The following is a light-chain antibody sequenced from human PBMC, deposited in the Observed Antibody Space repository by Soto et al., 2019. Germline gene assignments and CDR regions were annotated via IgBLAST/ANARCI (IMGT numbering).Light chain of an antibody. Sequence: DIQMTQSPPSLSASVGDRVSITCLASQGIGNSLAWYQQKPGTVPKLLIYSASTLQSGVPSRFSGSGSGTDFTLTISSLQPEDVAAYYCQKYNTVPATFGQGTRLEIK. J-gene: IGKJ5*01. V-gene: IGKV1-27*01. CDR1: QGIGNS. CDR3: QKYNTVPAT. CDR2: SAS.